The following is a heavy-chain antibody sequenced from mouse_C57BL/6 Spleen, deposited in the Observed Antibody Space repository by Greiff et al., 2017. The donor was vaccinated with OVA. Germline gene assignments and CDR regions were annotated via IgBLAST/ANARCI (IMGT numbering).Heavy chain of an antibody. CDR1: GYTFTSYT. Sequence: QVQLQQSGAELVRPGASVKMSCKASGYTFTSYTMHWVKQRPGQGLEWIGYINPCSGYTKYNQKFKGKATLTADKSSSTAYMQLSSRTSEDSAVYYCAEAYDSNDRYYFDYWGKGTTLTVSS. CDR2: INPCSGYT. CDR3: AEAYDSNDRYYFDY. D-gene: IGHD2-5*01. J-gene: IGHJ2*01. V-gene: IGHV1-4*01.